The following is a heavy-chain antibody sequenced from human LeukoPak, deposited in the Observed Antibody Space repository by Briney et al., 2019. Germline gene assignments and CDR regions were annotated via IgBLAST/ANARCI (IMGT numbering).Heavy chain of an antibody. CDR1: GLTFSNYG. CDR3: AKGSREWEVLDAFDI. V-gene: IGHV3-23*01. CDR2: ISGSGARR. J-gene: IGHJ3*02. D-gene: IGHD1-26*01. Sequence: GGSLRLSCAASGLTFSNYGLNWVRQAPGKGREWVSGISGSGARRDYADSVKGRFTISRDNAKNTLYLHMNSLRAEDTAIYYCAKGSREWEVLDAFDIWGQGTMVTVSS.